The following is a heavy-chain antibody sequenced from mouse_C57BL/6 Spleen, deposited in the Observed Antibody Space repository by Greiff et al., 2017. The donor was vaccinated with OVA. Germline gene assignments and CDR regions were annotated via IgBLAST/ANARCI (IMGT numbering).Heavy chain of an antibody. CDR3: AREKCYGSSAMDY. CDR1: GYTFTSYW. CDR2: IYPGSGST. V-gene: IGHV1-55*01. D-gene: IGHD1-1*01. Sequence: QVQLQQPGAELVKPGASVKMSCKASGYTFTSYWINWVKQRPGQGLEWIGNIYPGSGSTNYNEKFTGKATLTVDTSSSTAYMQLSSLPSEDSAVYYGAREKCYGSSAMDYWGQGTTLTVSS. J-gene: IGHJ2*01.